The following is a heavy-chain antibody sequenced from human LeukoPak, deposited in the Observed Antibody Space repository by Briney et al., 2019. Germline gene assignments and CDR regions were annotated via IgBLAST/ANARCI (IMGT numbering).Heavy chain of an antibody. CDR1: GYTFTGYY. CDR2: INPSSGGT. J-gene: IGHJ4*02. Sequence: ASVKVSCKASGYTFTGYYMHWVRQAPGQGLEWMGWINPSSGGTNYAQKFQGRVTMTRDTSISTAYMELSRLRSDDTAVYYCARGIITMIVDLDYWGQGTLVTVSS. V-gene: IGHV1-2*02. CDR3: ARGIITMIVDLDY. D-gene: IGHD3-22*01.